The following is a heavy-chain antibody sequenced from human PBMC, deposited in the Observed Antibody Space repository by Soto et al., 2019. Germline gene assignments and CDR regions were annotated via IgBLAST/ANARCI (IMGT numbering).Heavy chain of an antibody. CDR2: IIPVLGVA. CDR1: GSTFTTYT. V-gene: IGHV1-69*02. CDR3: ARGLSSSGYFDY. Sequence: QVQLVQSGAEVKKPGSSVKVSCKASGSTFTTYTFTWVRQAPGQGLEWMGRIIPVLGVANYAQKIQGRVTITADNSTSTAYMELSSLKFEDTAVYYCARGLSSSGYFDYWGQGTLVTVSS. D-gene: IGHD6-19*01. J-gene: IGHJ4*02.